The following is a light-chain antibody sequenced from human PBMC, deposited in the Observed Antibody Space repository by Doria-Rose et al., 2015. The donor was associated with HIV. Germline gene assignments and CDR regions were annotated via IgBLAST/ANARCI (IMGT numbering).Light chain of an antibody. Sequence: EIVMTQSPESLGMSLGERATLNCKSNQSLLYTSKNYLAWYQQKPGQPPKLLIYLASTRQSGVPARFSGSGSGTDFTLTISSLEAEDVAVYYCQQYYDTPSFGPGTTVDIK. CDR1: QSLLYTSKNY. J-gene: IGKJ3*01. V-gene: IGKV4-1*01. CDR3: QQYYDTPS. CDR2: LAS.